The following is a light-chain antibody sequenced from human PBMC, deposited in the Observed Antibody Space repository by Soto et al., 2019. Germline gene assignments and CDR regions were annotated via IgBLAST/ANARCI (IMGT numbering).Light chain of an antibody. CDR1: QSVSSSY. V-gene: IGKV3-20*01. CDR2: GAS. CDR3: QQYGSSLTWT. J-gene: IGKJ1*01. Sequence: EIVLTQSPGTLSLSPGERATLSCRASQSVSSSYLAWYQQKPGQAPRLLIYGASSRATGIPDRFSGSGSGTDFTLTISLLELEDFAVYYCQQYGSSLTWTFGQGTKVDIK.